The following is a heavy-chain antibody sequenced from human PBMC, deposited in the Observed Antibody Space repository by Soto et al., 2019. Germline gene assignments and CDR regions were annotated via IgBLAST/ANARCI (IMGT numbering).Heavy chain of an antibody. CDR1: GGSISSYY. CDR2: IYNSGNT. J-gene: IGHJ4*02. V-gene: IGHV4-59*01. CDR3: ADPPRY. Sequence: PSETLSLTCTVSGGSISSYYWNWIRQPPGKGLEWIGYIYNSGNTNYNPSLRSRVTISVDTSKNQFSLKLTSVTAADTAVYYCADPPRYWGRGTLVPVSS.